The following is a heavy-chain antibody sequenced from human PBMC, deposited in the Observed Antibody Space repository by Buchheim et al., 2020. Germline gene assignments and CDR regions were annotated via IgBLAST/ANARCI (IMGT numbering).Heavy chain of an antibody. CDR1: GFTFSSYA. J-gene: IGHJ1*01. CDR2: ISYDGSNK. Sequence: QVQLVESGGGVVQPGRSLRLSCAASGFTFSSYAMHWVRQAPGKGLEWVAVISYDGSNKYYADSVKGRFTISRDNSKNTLYLQMNSLRAEDTAVYYCARAFEAQWLPPEYFQHWGQGTL. D-gene: IGHD6-19*01. V-gene: IGHV3-30-3*01. CDR3: ARAFEAQWLPPEYFQH.